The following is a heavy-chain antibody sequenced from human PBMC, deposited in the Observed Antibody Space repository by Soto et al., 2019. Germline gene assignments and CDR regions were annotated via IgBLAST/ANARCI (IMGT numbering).Heavy chain of an antibody. CDR2: ISYIGST. J-gene: IGHJ4*02. Sequence: SETLSLTCTVSGDSISSFYWSWIRQPPGKGLEWIGYISYIGSTNYNPSLQSRVTISADTSKNQFSLKLSSVTAADTAVYYCARDDTTGGFAFWGRGTLVTVSP. CDR3: ARDDTTGGFAF. D-gene: IGHD3-16*01. V-gene: IGHV4-59*01. CDR1: GDSISSFY.